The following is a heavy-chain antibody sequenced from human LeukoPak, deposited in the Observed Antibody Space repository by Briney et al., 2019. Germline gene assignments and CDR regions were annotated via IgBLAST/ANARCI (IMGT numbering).Heavy chain of an antibody. D-gene: IGHD3-22*01. CDR2: ISSSGSTI. V-gene: IGHV3-48*03. CDR3: ARSQGYYDSSGYYIR. Sequence: GGSLRLSCAASGFTFSSYEMNWVRQAPGKGLKWVSYISSSGSTIYYADSVKGRFTISRDNAKNSLCLQMNSLRAEDTAVYYCARSQGYYDSSGYYIRRGQGTLVTVSS. J-gene: IGHJ4*02. CDR1: GFTFSSYE.